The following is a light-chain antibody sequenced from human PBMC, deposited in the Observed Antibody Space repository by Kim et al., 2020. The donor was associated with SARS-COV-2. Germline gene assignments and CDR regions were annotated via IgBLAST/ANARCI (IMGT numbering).Light chain of an antibody. Sequence: APGKTASITCGGDNIGSKSVHWYQQKPGQVPVLVIYYNSARPSGIPERFSGSNSGNTATLTINRVEAGDEADYYCQVWDSSSDHWVFGGGTQLTVL. CDR2: YNS. CDR3: QVWDSSSDHWV. J-gene: IGLJ3*02. CDR1: NIGSKS. V-gene: IGLV3-21*04.